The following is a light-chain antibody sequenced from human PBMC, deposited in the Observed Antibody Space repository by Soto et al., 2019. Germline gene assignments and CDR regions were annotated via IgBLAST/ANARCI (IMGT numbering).Light chain of an antibody. J-gene: IGKJ1*01. Sequence: DIPMTQFPSSLSASVGDRVTITCRASQSVTKFLNWYQLKPGRAPNLLIYVTSTLQSGVPSRFSGSGSGTEFTLTISSLQPEDFATYYCQQSHTTPWTFGHGTKVEIK. CDR1: QSVTKF. V-gene: IGKV1-39*01. CDR2: VTS. CDR3: QQSHTTPWT.